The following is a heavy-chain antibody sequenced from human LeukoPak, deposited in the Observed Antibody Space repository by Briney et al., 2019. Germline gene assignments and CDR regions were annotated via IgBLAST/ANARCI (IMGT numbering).Heavy chain of an antibody. V-gene: IGHV3-74*01. J-gene: IGHJ4*02. Sequence: PGGSLRLSCAASGFPFSVSWMHWFRQVPGKGLMWVSHITTDETTTYADSVRGRFSISRDNAKNTVYLQMNSLRVEDTAVYYCAKDWFATTDYWGQGILVTVSS. CDR3: AKDWFATTDY. CDR1: GFPFSVSW. D-gene: IGHD1/OR15-1a*01. CDR2: ITTDETT.